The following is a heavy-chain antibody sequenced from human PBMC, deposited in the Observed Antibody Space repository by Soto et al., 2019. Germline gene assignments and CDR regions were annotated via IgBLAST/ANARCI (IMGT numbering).Heavy chain of an antibody. V-gene: IGHV4-34*01. J-gene: IGHJ6*02. D-gene: IGHD5-18*01. CDR1: GGSFSGYY. CDR2: INHSGST. CDR3: ARGPAMGYYYYYGMDV. Sequence: PSETLSLTCAVYGGSFSGYYWSWIRQPPGKGLEWIGEINHSGSTNYNPSLKSRVTISVDTSKNQFSLKLSSVTAADTAVYYCARGPAMGYYYYYGMDVWGQGTTVTVSS.